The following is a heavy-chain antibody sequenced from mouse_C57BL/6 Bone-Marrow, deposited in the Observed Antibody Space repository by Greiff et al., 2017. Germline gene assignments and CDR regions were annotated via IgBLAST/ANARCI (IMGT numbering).Heavy chain of an antibody. D-gene: IGHD1-1*01. CDR2: IDPETGGT. J-gene: IGHJ1*03. CDR3: TSRYYSWYFDV. Sequence: VQLKESGAELVRPGASVTLSCKASGYTFTDYEMHWVKQTPVHGLEWIGAIDPETGGTAYNQKFKGKAILTADKSSSTAYMELRSLTSEDSAVYYCTSRYYSWYFDVWGTGTTVTVSS. V-gene: IGHV1-15*01. CDR1: GYTFTDYE.